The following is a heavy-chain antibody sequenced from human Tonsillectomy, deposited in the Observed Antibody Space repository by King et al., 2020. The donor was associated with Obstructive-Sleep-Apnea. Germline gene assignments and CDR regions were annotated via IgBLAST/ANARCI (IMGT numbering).Heavy chain of an antibody. J-gene: IGHJ4*02. CDR1: GFSLSTNGVG. CDR2: IYWDDDK. CDR3: AHTRDFLPNY. Sequence: TLKESGPTLVRPTKTLTLTCTFSGFSLSTNGVGVGWVRQPPGKALEWLALIYWDDDKRYSPSLKTRLTITKDTSKNKVVLRMINVDPVDTATYYCAHTRDFLPNYWGQGTVVTVSS. V-gene: IGHV2-5*02. D-gene: IGHD5-24*01.